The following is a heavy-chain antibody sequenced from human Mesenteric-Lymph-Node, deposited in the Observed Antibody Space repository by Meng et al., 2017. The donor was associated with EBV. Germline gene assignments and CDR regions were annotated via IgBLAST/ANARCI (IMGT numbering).Heavy chain of an antibody. Sequence: GPRLVELSGTLFLTCRFSGGSVSSGTYSWSWMRLPPGKGLEWIGHIYYSGRTNYNPSLKSRVTISRDTSKNQFSLNLSSMTAADTAVYFCVRGAAVGPRYFDSWGQGALVTVSS. J-gene: IGHJ4*02. CDR2: IYYSGRT. V-gene: IGHV4-61*01. D-gene: IGHD2-15*01. CDR3: VRGAAVGPRYFDS. CDR1: GGSVSSGTYS.